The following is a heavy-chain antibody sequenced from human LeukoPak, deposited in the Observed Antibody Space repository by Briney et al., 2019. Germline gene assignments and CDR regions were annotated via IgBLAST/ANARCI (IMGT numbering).Heavy chain of an antibody. CDR1: GGSFSGYY. CDR3: ARGGGSSWSYLDY. V-gene: IGHV4-34*01. J-gene: IGHJ4*02. Sequence: SETLSLTCAVYGGSFSGYYWSWIRQPPGKGLEWIGEINHSGSTNYNPSLKSRVTISVDTSKNQFSLKLSSVTAADTAVYYCARGGGSSWSYLDYWGQGTLVTVSS. CDR2: INHSGST. D-gene: IGHD6-13*01.